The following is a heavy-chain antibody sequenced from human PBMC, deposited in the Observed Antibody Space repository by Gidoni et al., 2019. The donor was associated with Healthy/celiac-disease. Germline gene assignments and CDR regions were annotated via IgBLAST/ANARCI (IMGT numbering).Heavy chain of an antibody. CDR2: SKSKTDGGTT. CDR3: VYFDWLPWGEDAFDI. J-gene: IGHJ3*02. CDR1: GFTFIHAW. Sequence: EVQLVESGGGLVKPGGSLRLSCAASGFTFIHAWMSWVRQAPGKGLEWVGRSKSKTDGGTTDYAAPVKGRFTISRDDSKNTLYLQMNSLKTEDTAVYYCVYFDWLPWGEDAFDIWGQGTMVTVSS. D-gene: IGHD3-9*01. V-gene: IGHV3-15*01.